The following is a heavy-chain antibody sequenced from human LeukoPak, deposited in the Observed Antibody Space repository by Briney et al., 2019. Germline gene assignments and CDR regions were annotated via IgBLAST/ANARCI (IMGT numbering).Heavy chain of an antibody. V-gene: IGHV4-61*01. D-gene: IGHD1-26*01. CDR2: MYYSGST. Sequence: SETLSLTCTVSGGSFSSGSYCWSWIRQPPGKGLEWIGYMYYSGSTNYNPSLKSRVTISVETSKNQFSLKLSSVTAADTAVYYCAITDSGSYYLNYWGQGTLVTVSS. CDR1: GGSFSSGSYC. J-gene: IGHJ4*02. CDR3: AITDSGSYYLNY.